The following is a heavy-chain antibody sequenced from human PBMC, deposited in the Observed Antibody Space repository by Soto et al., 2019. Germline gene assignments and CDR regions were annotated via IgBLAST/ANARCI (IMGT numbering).Heavy chain of an antibody. V-gene: IGHV3-74*01. CDR1: GFTFSSYW. CDR2: TNSDESST. J-gene: IGHJ4*02. D-gene: IGHD3-3*01. CDR3: AREDSEWFPDY. Sequence: GGSLRLSCAASGFTFSSYWMLWVRQAPGKGLVWVSRTNSDESSTSYADSVKGRFTISTDNAKNTVYLQMNSLRAEDTAVYYCAREDSEWFPDYWGQGTLVTVPQ.